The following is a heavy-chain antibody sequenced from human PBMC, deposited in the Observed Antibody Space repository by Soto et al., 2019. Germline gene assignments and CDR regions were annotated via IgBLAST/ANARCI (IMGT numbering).Heavy chain of an antibody. CDR3: ARPREVNWDYYFDY. CDR1: GGSISSSSYY. J-gene: IGHJ4*02. V-gene: IGHV4-39*01. CDR2: IYYSGST. Sequence: SETLSLTCTVSGGSISSSSYYWGWIRQPPGKGLEWIGSIYYSGSTYYNPSLKSRVTISVDTSKNQFSLKLSSVTASDTAVYYRARPREVNWDYYFDYWGQGTLVTVSS. D-gene: IGHD1-7*01.